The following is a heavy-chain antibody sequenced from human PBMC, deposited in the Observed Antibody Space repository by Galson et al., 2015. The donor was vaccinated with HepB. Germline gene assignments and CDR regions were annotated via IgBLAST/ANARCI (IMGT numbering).Heavy chain of an antibody. J-gene: IGHJ4*02. CDR2: INAGNGNT. V-gene: IGHV1-3*01. D-gene: IGHD4-17*01. CDR3: ARDPAYGDGEYYFDY. Sequence: SVKVSCKASGYTFTSYAMHWVRQAPGQRLEWMGWINAGNGNTKYSQKFQGRVTITRDTSASTAYMELSSLRSEDTAVYYCARDPAYGDGEYYFDYWGQGTLVTVSS. CDR1: GYTFTSYA.